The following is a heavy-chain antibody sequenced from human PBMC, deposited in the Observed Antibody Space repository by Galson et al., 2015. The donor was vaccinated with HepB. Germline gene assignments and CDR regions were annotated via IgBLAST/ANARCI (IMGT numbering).Heavy chain of an antibody. V-gene: IGHV3-33*01. J-gene: IGHJ5*02. Sequence: LRLACAASGFSFSSSGMHWVRQAPGKGLEWVAVIWYDASNKYYADSVKGRFTISRDNSKNTLYLQMNSLRVEDTAVYYCARTTRAAVGDWFDPWGQGTLVTVSS. CDR2: IWYDASNK. D-gene: IGHD1-26*01. CDR1: GFSFSSSG. CDR3: ARTTRAAVGDWFDP.